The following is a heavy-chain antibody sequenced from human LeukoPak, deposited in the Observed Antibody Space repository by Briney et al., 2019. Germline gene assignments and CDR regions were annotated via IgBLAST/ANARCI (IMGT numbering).Heavy chain of an antibody. Sequence: GGSLRLSCAASGFTFSSHWMHWVRQAPGKGLVWVSCTDTDGSSTSYADSVRGRFTIFRDNAKNTLYLQMNSLRAEDTAVYYCARGKPLDRSWGQGTLVTVSS. CDR3: ARGKPLDRS. D-gene: IGHD1-14*01. V-gene: IGHV3-74*01. J-gene: IGHJ5*02. CDR1: GFTFSSHW. CDR2: TDTDGSST.